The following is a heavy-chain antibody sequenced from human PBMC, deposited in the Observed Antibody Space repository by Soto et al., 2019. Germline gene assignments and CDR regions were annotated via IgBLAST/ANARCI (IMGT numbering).Heavy chain of an antibody. D-gene: IGHD6-19*01. Sequence: QLQLQESGPGLVKPSETLSLTCTVSGGSISSSSYYWGWIRQPPGKVLEWIGSIYYSGSTYYNPSLKSRVTISVDTSKNQFSLKLSSVTAADTAVYYCARHQSSIAVAGPFYYFDYWGQGTLVTVSS. CDR3: ARHQSSIAVAGPFYYFDY. V-gene: IGHV4-39*01. CDR2: IYYSGST. J-gene: IGHJ4*02. CDR1: GGSISSSSYY.